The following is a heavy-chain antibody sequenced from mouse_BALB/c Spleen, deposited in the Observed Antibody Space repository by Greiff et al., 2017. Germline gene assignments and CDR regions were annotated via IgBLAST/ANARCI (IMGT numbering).Heavy chain of an antibody. CDR3: ASPGAY. CDR2: ISDGGSYT. CDR1: GFTFSDYY. J-gene: IGHJ3*01. Sequence: EVQGVESGGGLVKPGGSLKLSCAASGFTFSDYYMYWVRQTPEKRLEWVATISDGGSYTYYPDSVKGRFTISRDNAKNNLYLQMSSLKSEDTAMYYCASPGAYWGQGTLVTVSA. V-gene: IGHV5-4*02.